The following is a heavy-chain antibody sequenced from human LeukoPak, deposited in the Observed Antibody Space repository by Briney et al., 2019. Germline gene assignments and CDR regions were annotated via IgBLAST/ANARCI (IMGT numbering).Heavy chain of an antibody. CDR3: ARDLRGLSGWFDY. CDR1: GYTFTSYY. CDR2: INPSGGST. J-gene: IGHJ4*02. D-gene: IGHD6-19*01. V-gene: IGHV1-46*01. Sequence: ASVKVSCKASGYTFTSYYMHWVRQAPGQGLEWMGIINPSGGSTSYAQKFQGRVTMTRDTSTSTAYMELRSLRSDDTAVYYCARDLRGLSGWFDYWGQGTLVTVSS.